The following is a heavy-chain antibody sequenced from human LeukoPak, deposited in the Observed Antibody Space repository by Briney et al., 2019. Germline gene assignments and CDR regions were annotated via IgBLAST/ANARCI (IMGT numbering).Heavy chain of an antibody. D-gene: IGHD1-26*01. Sequence: ASVKVSCKASGYTFTSYGISWVRQAPGQGLEWIGWISAYNGNTNYAQKLQGRVTMTTDTSTSTAYMELRSLRSDDTAVYYCARDGSGSYYYGPGYWGQGTLVTVSS. V-gene: IGHV1-18*01. J-gene: IGHJ4*02. CDR1: GYTFTSYG. CDR2: ISAYNGNT. CDR3: ARDGSGSYYYGPGY.